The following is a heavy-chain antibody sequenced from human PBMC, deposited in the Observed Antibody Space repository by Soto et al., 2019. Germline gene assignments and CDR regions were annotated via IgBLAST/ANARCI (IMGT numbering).Heavy chain of an antibody. V-gene: IGHV3-30*18. CDR3: VKDNLHRGSYENWYFDL. J-gene: IGHJ2*01. D-gene: IGHD1-26*01. CDR1: GFTFSSYG. Sequence: QVQLVESGGGVVQPGRSLRLSCEASGFTFSSYGMHWVRQAPGKGLEWLAVIGFDGNYQYHADSVKGRFTISRDNAKNTLFLQMSSLRPEDTADYCVKDNLHRGSYENWYFDLWGRGTLVTVSS. CDR2: IGFDGNYQ.